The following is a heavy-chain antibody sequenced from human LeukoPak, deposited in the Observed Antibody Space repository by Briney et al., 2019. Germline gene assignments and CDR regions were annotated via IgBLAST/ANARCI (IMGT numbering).Heavy chain of an antibody. D-gene: IGHD1-1*01. CDR3: ARVSGGNEYYYGMDV. V-gene: IGHV4-31*03. J-gene: IGHJ6*02. CDR2: IYYSVST. Sequence: SETLPLTCTVSGGSISSGGYYWSWIRQHPGKGLEWIGYIYYSVSTYYNSSLKSRVTISVDTSKNQFSLKLSSVTAADTAVYYCARVSGGNEYYYGMDVWGQGTTVTVSS. CDR1: GGSISSGGYY.